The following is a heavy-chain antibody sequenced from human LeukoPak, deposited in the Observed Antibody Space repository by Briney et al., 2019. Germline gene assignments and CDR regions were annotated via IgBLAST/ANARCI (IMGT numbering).Heavy chain of an antibody. CDR3: ARHNGFDRGYYYYMDV. D-gene: IGHD3-9*01. CDR2: VYTSGIT. J-gene: IGHJ6*03. CDR1: GGFINSYY. V-gene: IGHV4-4*07. Sequence: SETLSLTCTVSGGFINSYYWSWIRQPAGKGLEWIGRVYTSGITNYNPSLKSRITMSVDTSKNQFSLKLTSVTAADTAVYYCARHNGFDRGYYYYMDVWGKGTTVTVSS.